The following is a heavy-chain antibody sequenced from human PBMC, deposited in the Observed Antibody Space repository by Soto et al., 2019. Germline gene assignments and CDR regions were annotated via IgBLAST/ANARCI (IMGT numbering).Heavy chain of an antibody. V-gene: IGHV4-31*03. J-gene: IGHJ5*02. CDR3: ARSVFP. CDR1: GGSISSGGYY. CDR2: VYHSGST. Sequence: QVQLQESGPGLVKPSQTLSLTCTVSGGSISSGGYYWTWIRQHPGKVLEWIGYVYHSGSTFYDPSLKSRVTIPVDTSKNQFSLKLRSVTAADTAVYYCARSVFPCGQGTLVTVSS.